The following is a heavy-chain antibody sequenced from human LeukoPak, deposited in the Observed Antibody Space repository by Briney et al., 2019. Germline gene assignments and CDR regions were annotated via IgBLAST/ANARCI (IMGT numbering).Heavy chain of an antibody. CDR1: GFNFGDYA. D-gene: IGHD2-15*01. CDR3: ARDHVVASGAVAY. V-gene: IGHV3-23*01. CDR2: LDSGGTA. J-gene: IGHJ4*02. Sequence: PGGSLRLSCTASGFNFGDYAMSWFRQAPGKGLEWLSVLDSGGTAIYADSVRGRFTISRDNSKNTLHLQMDSLTIEDSALYYCARDHVVASGAVAYWGQGTLVTVSS.